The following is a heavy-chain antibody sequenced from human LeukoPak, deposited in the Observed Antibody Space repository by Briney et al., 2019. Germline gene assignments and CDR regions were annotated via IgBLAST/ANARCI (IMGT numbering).Heavy chain of an antibody. Sequence: GGSLRLSCAASGFTFSDYYMTWIRQTPGKGLEWVSHISSSGNTINYADSVEGRFTISRDNAKNSLYLQMNSLRAEDTAVYFCARAGDYDFYYYMDVWGKGTTVTVSS. CDR2: ISSSGNTI. D-gene: IGHD4-17*01. CDR3: ARAGDYDFYYYMDV. J-gene: IGHJ6*03. V-gene: IGHV3-11*01. CDR1: GFTFSDYY.